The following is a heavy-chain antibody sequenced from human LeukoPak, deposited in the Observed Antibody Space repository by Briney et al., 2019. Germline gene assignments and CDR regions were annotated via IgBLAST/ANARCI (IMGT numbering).Heavy chain of an antibody. J-gene: IGHJ4*02. CDR2: INAGNGNT. Sequence: GASVKVSCKASGYTFTSYAMHWVRQAPGQRLEWMGWINAGNGNTKYSQKFQGRVTITRDTSASTAYMELSSLRSEDTAVYYCARDFGHTRGVIIGYWGQGTLVTVSS. D-gene: IGHD3-10*01. V-gene: IGHV1-3*01. CDR1: GYTFTSYA. CDR3: ARDFGHTRGVIIGY.